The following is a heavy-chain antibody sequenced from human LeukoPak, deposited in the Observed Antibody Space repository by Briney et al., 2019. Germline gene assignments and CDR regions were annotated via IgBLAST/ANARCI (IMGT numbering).Heavy chain of an antibody. CDR1: GFTFSSYA. CDR2: ISSNGGST. J-gene: IGHJ4*02. V-gene: IGHV3-64*01. CDR3: ARGYDFWSGYWSHSDY. Sequence: GGSLRLSCAASGFTFSSYAMHWVRQAPGKGLEYFSAISSNGGSTYYANSVKGRFTISRDHSKNTLYLQMGSLRAEDMAVYYCARGYDFWSGYWSHSDYWGQGTLVTVSS. D-gene: IGHD3-3*01.